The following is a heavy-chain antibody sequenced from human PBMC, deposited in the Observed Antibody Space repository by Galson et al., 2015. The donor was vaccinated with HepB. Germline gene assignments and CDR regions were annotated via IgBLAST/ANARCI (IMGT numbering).Heavy chain of an antibody. V-gene: IGHV4-39*07. CDR2: IYYSGRP. CDR3: ARFDPVTVDS. J-gene: IGHJ4*02. Sequence: LSLTCSVSGGSISTAPFYWGWIRQPPGKGLEWIGNIYYSGRPYYNPSLESRVTISVDTSNNQFSLKLSPVTAADTAVYFCARFDPVTVDSWGQGTLVTGSS. D-gene: IGHD2-8*02. CDR1: GGSISTAPFY.